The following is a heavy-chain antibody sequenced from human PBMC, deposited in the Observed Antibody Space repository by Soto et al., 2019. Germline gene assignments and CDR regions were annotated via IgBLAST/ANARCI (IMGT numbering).Heavy chain of an antibody. Sequence: QVQLVQSGAEVKKPGSSVKVSCKASGGTFSSYAISWVRQAPGQGLEWMGGIIPIFGTANYAQKFQGRVTITADECTSTAYMELSSLGSDDTAVYYCARDVMTAEPIGAFDIWGQGTMVTVSS. CDR1: GGTFSSYA. CDR2: IIPIFGTA. V-gene: IGHV1-69*12. D-gene: IGHD2-21*02. J-gene: IGHJ3*02. CDR3: ARDVMTAEPIGAFDI.